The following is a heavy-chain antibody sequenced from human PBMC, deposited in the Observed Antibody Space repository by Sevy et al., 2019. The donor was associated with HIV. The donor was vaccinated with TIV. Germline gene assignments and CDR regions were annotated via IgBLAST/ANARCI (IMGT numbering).Heavy chain of an antibody. D-gene: IGHD2-15*01. Sequence: GWSLRLSCAASGFTFSSYEMNWVRQAPGKGLEWVSYISSSGSTIYYADSVKGRFTISRDNAKNSLYLQMNSLRAEDTAVYYCARDSCSGGSCYSGGDYWGQGTLVTVSS. J-gene: IGHJ4*02. V-gene: IGHV3-48*03. CDR1: GFTFSSYE. CDR3: ARDSCSGGSCYSGGDY. CDR2: ISSSGSTI.